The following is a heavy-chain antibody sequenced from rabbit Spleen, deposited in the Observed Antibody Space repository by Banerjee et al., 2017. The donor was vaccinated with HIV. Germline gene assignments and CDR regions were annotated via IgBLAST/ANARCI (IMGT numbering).Heavy chain of an antibody. CDR3: ARGSATMTMVITGYYLNL. V-gene: IGHV1S45*01. D-gene: IGHD2-1*01. CDR1: GFSFSNSYY. J-gene: IGHJ4*01. CDR2: IYAGSSDST. Sequence: QEQLEESGGDLVKPGASLTLTCTASGFSFSNSYYMCWVRQAPGKGLECFACIYAGSSDSTWYASWAKGRFTISKTSSTTVTLQMTSLTAADTATYFCARGSATMTMVITGYYLNLWGPGTLVTVS.